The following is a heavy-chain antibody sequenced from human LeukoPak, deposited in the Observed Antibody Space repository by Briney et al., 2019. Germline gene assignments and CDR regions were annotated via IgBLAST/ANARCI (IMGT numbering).Heavy chain of an antibody. CDR3: ARGSRYCSSTSCSYYFDY. J-gene: IGHJ4*02. Sequence: GASVKVSCKASGYTFTSYDINWVRQATGQGREWMGWMNPNSGNTGYAQKFQGRVTITRNTSISTAYMELSSLGSEDTAVYYCARGSRYCSSTSCSYYFDYWGQGTLVTVSS. CDR1: GYTFTSYD. CDR2: MNPNSGNT. V-gene: IGHV1-8*03. D-gene: IGHD2-2*01.